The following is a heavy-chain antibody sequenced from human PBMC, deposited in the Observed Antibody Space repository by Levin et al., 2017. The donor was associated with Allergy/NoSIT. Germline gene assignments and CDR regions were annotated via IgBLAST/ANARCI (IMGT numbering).Heavy chain of an antibody. CDR3: ARERLASGRGIIDY. V-gene: IGHV3-74*01. CDR2: INSDGSST. D-gene: IGHD3-10*01. J-gene: IGHJ4*02. CDR1: GFTFSSYW. Sequence: GESLKISCAASGFTFSSYWVHWVRQAPGKGLVWVSRINSDGSSTSYADSVKGRFTISRDNAKNTLYLQMNSLGAEDTAVYYCARERLASGRGIIDYWGQGTLVTVSS.